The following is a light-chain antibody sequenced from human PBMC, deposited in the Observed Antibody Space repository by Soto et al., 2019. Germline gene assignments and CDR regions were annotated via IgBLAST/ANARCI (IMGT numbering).Light chain of an antibody. CDR1: PSVSSNY. CDR2: GAS. Sequence: ESVFTQSPGTLYLSPEERATLSCMASPSVSSNYLAWYQPKAVQAPRLLIYGASTRASGIPDRFSGSGSGTDFTLTISRLEPEDFAVYYCQQYNNWWTFGQWTKVDIK. CDR3: QQYNNWWT. V-gene: IGKV3-20*01. J-gene: IGKJ1*01.